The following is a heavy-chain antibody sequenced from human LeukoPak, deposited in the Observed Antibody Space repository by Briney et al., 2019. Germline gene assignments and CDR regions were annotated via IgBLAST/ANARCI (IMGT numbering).Heavy chain of an antibody. D-gene: IGHD1-26*01. V-gene: IGHV3-33*01. CDR2: IWYDGSNK. J-gene: IGHJ4*02. CDR1: GFTFRSHG. CDR3: AGDRATSYFDY. Sequence: GTSLRLSCAASGFTFRSHGMHWVRQAPGKGLEWVAFIWYDGSNKYYTDSVKGRFTISRDNSKNTLYLQMNSLRAEDTAVYYCAGDRATSYFDYWGQGALVTVSS.